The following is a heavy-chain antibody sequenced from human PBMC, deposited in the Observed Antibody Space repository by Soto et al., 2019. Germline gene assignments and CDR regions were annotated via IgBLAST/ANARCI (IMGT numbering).Heavy chain of an antibody. D-gene: IGHD3-10*01. J-gene: IGHJ6*02. CDR3: ARGFGWFGTYYYYGMDV. CDR2: INHSGST. Sequence: QVQLQQWGAGLLKPSETLSLTCAVYGGSFSGYYWSWIRQPPGKGLEWIGEINHSGSTNYNPSLKSRVTISVDTPRTQFPLKRSSVTAADTAVYYCARGFGWFGTYYYYGMDVWGQGTTVTVSS. CDR1: GGSFSGYY. V-gene: IGHV4-34*01.